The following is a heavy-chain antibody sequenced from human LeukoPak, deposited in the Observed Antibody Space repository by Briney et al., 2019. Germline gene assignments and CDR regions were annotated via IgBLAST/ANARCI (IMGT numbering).Heavy chain of an antibody. CDR3: ARRCYYGSGWYYDY. J-gene: IGHJ4*02. V-gene: IGHV3-53*01. CDR1: GCTVSSNY. CDR2: IYSGGST. D-gene: IGHD6-19*01. Sequence: QPGGSLRLSCAASGCTVSSNYMSWVRQAPGKGLEWVSVIYSGGSTYYADSVKGRFTISRDNSKNTLYLQMNRLRAEDTAVYYCARRCYYGSGWYYDYWGQGTLVTVSS.